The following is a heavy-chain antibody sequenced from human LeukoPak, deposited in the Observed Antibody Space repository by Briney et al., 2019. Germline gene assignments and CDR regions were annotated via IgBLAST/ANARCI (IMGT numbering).Heavy chain of an antibody. CDR2: IRYDGSNK. V-gene: IGHV3-30*02. Sequence: GGSLRLSCAASGFTFSTYGMHWVRQAPGKGLEWVAFIRYDGSNKYYADSVKGRFTISRDNSKNTLYLQMNSLRAEDTAVYYCARDEGQLASEWGQGTLVTVSS. CDR1: GFTFSTYG. J-gene: IGHJ4*02. CDR3: ARDEGQLASE. D-gene: IGHD6-6*01.